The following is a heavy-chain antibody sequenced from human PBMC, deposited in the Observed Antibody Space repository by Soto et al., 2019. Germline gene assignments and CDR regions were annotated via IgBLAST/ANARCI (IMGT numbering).Heavy chain of an antibody. D-gene: IGHD3-22*01. J-gene: IGHJ4*02. CDR1: GFTFSSYA. CDR3: AKIGLGVLVILYYFDY. CDR2: ISGSGGST. V-gene: IGHV3-23*01. Sequence: EVQLLESGGGLVQPGGSLRLSCAASGFTFSSYAMSWVRQAPGKGLEWVSAISGSGGSTYYADSVKGRFTISRDNSKNTLYLQMNSLRAEDTAVYYCAKIGLGVLVILYYFDYWGQGTLVTVSS.